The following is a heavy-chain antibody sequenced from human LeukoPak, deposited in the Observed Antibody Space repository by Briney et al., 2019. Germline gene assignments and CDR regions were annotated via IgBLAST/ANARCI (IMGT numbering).Heavy chain of an antibody. CDR2: INPNSGDT. J-gene: IGHJ4*02. Sequence: ASVKVSCKASGYTFTGNYMHWVRQAPGQGLEWMGWINPNSGDTNYAQKFQSRVTMTRDTSTAYMELSRLRSDDTAVYYCARSTPPSGSFDYWGQGALVTVSS. CDR1: GYTFTGNY. D-gene: IGHD5-12*01. V-gene: IGHV1-2*02. CDR3: ARSTPPSGSFDY.